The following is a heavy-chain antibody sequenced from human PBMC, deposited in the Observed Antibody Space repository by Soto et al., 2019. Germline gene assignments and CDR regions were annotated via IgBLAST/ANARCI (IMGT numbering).Heavy chain of an antibody. CDR2: FDPEDGET. D-gene: IGHD6-19*01. V-gene: IGHV1-24*01. Sequence: ASVKVSCKVSGYTLTELSMHWVRQAPGKGLEWMGGFDPEDGETIYAQKFQGRVTMTEDTSTDTAYMELSSLRSEDTAVYYCATAGKRSGWYIWVTFVHLRSAGFDYRG. CDR1: GYTLTELS. J-gene: IGHJ4*01. CDR3: ATAGKRSGWYIWVTFVHLRSAGFDY.